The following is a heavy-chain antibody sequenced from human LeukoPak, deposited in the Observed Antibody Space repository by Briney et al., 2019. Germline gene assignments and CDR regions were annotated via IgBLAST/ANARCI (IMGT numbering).Heavy chain of an antibody. D-gene: IGHD2-8*02. CDR1: GFSFSNYA. V-gene: IGHV3-23*01. Sequence: GGSLRLSCAASGFSFSNYAMNWVRQAPGKGLEWVSTVSGSGDSTYSADFVKGRFTISRDNAKGSLFLQMNSLRDEDTAVYYCTAGGGRWGQGIQVTVSS. CDR3: TAGGGR. J-gene: IGHJ4*02. CDR2: VSGSGDST.